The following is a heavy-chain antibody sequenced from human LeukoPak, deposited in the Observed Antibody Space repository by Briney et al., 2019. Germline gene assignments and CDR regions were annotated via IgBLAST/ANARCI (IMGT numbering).Heavy chain of an antibody. J-gene: IGHJ6*02. Sequence: GRSLRLSCAASGFTFSSYGMHWVRQAPGKGLEWVALTWYDGSKKYYADSVKGRFTISRDNSKNTLYLQMNSLRAEDTAVYYCARDGGITLTAVVIPGMDVLGQGTTVTVSS. V-gene: IGHV3-33*01. D-gene: IGHD3-22*01. CDR1: GFTFSSYG. CDR3: ARDGGITLTAVVIPGMDV. CDR2: TWYDGSKK.